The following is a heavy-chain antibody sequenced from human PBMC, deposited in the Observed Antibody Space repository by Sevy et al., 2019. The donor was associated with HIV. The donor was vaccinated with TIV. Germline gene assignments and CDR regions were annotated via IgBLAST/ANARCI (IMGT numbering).Heavy chain of an antibody. V-gene: IGHV4-38-2*01. D-gene: IGHD6-19*01. CDR1: GFSISSDYS. CDR2: IYHSGNT. Sequence: SETLSLTCAVSGFSISSDYSWGWIRQPPGKGLEWIGNIYHSGNTYYTPSLRSRVTISVDTSKNQFSLNLTSVTATDTAIYYCARTGSSGWLNWFDPWGQGTLVTVSS. J-gene: IGHJ5*02. CDR3: ARTGSSGWLNWFDP.